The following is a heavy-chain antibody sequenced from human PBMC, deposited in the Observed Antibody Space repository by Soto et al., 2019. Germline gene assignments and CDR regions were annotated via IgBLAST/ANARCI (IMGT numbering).Heavy chain of an antibody. CDR1: GYSFTDYH. CDR2: IIPIFGTA. CDR3: ARSALRMNGMDV. D-gene: IGHD2-8*01. J-gene: IGHJ6*02. Sequence: SVKVSCKASGYSFTDYHIHWVRQAPGQGLEWMGGIIPIFGTANYAQKFQGRVTITADKSTSTAYMELSSLRSEDTAVYYCARSALRMNGMDVWGQGTTVTVSS. V-gene: IGHV1-69*06.